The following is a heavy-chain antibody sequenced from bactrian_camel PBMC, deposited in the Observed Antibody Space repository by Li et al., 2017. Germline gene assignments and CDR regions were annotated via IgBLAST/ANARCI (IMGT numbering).Heavy chain of an antibody. Sequence: QVQLVESGGGSVQAGGSLRLSCVASGFTSDDYYMGWFRQVPGKEREGVATLATTGTTNYADSVKGRFTVSVDKAKNTLYLQMNCLKPEDTAMYFCAADVTRAYLCGSWSGYNYWGQGTQVTVS. CDR1: GFTSDDYY. D-gene: IGHD2*01. V-gene: IGHV3S55*01. CDR2: LATTGTT. J-gene: IGHJ4*01. CDR3: AADVTRAYLCGSWSGYNY.